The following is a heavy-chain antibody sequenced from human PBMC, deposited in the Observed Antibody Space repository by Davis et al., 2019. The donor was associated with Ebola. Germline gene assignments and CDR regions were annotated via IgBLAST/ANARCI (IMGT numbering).Heavy chain of an antibody. V-gene: IGHV4-59*01. Sequence: SCKASGYRFTSYGISWIRQPPGKGLEWIGYIYYSGSTYYNPSFKSRVTISVDTSKNQFSPKLSSVTAADTAVYYCARDGSMVRGIIVPFDYWGQGTLVTVSS. J-gene: IGHJ4*02. D-gene: IGHD3-10*01. CDR2: IYYSGST. CDR3: ARDGSMVRGIIVPFDY. CDR1: GYRFTSYG.